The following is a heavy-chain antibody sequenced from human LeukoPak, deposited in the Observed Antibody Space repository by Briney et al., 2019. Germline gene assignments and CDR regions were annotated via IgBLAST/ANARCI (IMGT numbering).Heavy chain of an antibody. CDR1: GGSFSGYY. D-gene: IGHD5-12*01. V-gene: IGHV4-34*01. J-gene: IGHJ5*02. CDR3: ANRGYDLLWDVFRSGRANWFDP. CDR2: INHSGST. Sequence: SETLSLTCAVYGGSFSGYYWSWIRQPPGKGLEWIGEINHSGSTNYNPSLKSRVTISVDTSKNQFSLKLSSVTAADTAVYYCANRGYDLLWDVFRSGRANWFDPWGQGTLVTVSS.